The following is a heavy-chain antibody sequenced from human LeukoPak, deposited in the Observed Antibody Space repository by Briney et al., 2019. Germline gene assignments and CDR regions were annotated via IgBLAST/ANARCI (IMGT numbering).Heavy chain of an antibody. CDR1: GFTFSSYA. CDR3: AKDPNLIGAH. J-gene: IGHJ4*02. Sequence: PGGSLRLSCAASGFTFSSYAMSWVRQAPGKGLEWVSAISGSGGSTYYADSVKGRFTISEDDSKDTLYLHMKSLRPEDTAVYYCAKDPNLIGAHWGQGTLVTVSS. V-gene: IGHV3-23*01. CDR2: ISGSGGST. D-gene: IGHD7-27*01.